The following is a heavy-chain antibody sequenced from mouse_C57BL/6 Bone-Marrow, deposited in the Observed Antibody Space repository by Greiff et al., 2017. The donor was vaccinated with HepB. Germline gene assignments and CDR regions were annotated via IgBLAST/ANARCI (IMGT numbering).Heavy chain of an antibody. J-gene: IGHJ3*01. CDR2: INPNYGTT. Sequence: EVKLMESGPELVKPGASVKISCKASGYSFTDYNMNWVKQSNGKSLEWIGVINPNYGTTSYNQKFKGKATLTVDQSSSTAYMQLNSLTSEDSAVYYCARWGGGSSPFAYWGQGTLVTVSA. D-gene: IGHD1-1*01. CDR3: ARWGGGSSPFAY. CDR1: GYSFTDYN. V-gene: IGHV1-39*01.